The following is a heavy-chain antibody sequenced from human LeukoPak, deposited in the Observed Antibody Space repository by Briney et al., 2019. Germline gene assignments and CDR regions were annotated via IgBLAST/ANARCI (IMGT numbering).Heavy chain of an antibody. CDR2: IYYSGST. J-gene: IGHJ5*02. CDR1: GGSISSYY. Sequence: SETLSLTCTVSGGSISSYYWSWIRQPPGKGLEWMWYIYYSGSTNYNPSLKSRVTISVDTSKNQFSLKVSCVTAADTAVYYCARNARYNWFDPWGPGNLVTVSS. V-gene: IGHV4-59*01. CDR3: ARNARYNWFDP.